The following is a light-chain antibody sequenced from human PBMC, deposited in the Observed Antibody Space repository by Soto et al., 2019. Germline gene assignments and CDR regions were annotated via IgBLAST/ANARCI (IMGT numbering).Light chain of an antibody. CDR2: GAS. J-gene: IGKJ1*01. CDR3: QQYSSSPWT. CDR1: QSVSSNY. Sequence: EIVLTQSPGTLSLFPGERATLSCRASQSVSSNYLAWYQQKPGQAPRLLIYGASSRATGIPDRFSGSESGTDFTLTINRLEHEDFAVYYFQQYSSSPWTFGQGTKVEI. V-gene: IGKV3-20*01.